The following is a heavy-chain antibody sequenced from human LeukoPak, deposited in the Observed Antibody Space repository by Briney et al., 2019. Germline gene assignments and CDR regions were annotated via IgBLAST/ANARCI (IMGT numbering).Heavy chain of an antibody. Sequence: PSETLSLTCTVSGVSINSYYGSWIRQSPGKGLEWIGYIFYSGRISYNPSLKSRVTISLDTSKNQFSLMLTSVTAADTAVYYCARAGGGNTAMDLDYWGPGTLVTVSS. V-gene: IGHV4-59*01. D-gene: IGHD5-18*01. CDR3: ARAGGGNTAMDLDY. CDR1: GVSINSYY. J-gene: IGHJ4*02. CDR2: IFYSGRI.